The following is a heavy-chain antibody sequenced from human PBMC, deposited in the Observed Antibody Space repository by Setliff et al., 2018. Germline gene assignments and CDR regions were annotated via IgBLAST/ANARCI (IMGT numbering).Heavy chain of an antibody. CDR1: GGTFNNYL. V-gene: IGHV1-69*05. J-gene: IGHJ4*02. D-gene: IGHD3-3*01. Sequence: GASVKVSCKASGGTFNNYLISWVRQAPGQGLEWMGGIIPIFGTTRYTQKFQGRLTFFMDESTNTAYMELSSLRSEDTAVYFCAREKKYSPSTSFFGSGFDFWGQGTLVTVSS. CDR3: AREKKYSPSTSFFGSGFDF. CDR2: IIPIFGTT.